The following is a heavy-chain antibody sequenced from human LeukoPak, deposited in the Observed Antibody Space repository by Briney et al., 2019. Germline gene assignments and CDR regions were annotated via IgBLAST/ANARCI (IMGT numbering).Heavy chain of an antibody. D-gene: IGHD6-19*01. J-gene: IGHJ1*01. CDR2: IRWNSGRI. CDR3: AKSSPGYSSGWLQH. Sequence: GGSMRLSCAASGFTVDDYAMHWVRQAPGKGLEGVSGIRWNSGRIDYADSVKGRFPISRDNAKNSLYLQMNSLRAEDMALYYCAKSSPGYSSGWLQHWGQGTLVTVSS. CDR1: GFTVDDYA. V-gene: IGHV3-9*03.